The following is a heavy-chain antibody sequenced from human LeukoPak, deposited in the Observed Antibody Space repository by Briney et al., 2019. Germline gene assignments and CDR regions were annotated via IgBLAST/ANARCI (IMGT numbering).Heavy chain of an antibody. V-gene: IGHV4-34*01. J-gene: IGHJ1*01. Sequence: RPSETLSLTCAVYGGSFSGYYWSWIRQPPGKGLEWIGEINHSGSTNYNPSLKSRVTISVDTSKNQFPLKLSSVTAADTAVYYCATIIAAAGHIEYFQHWGQGTLVTVSS. D-gene: IGHD6-13*01. CDR1: GGSFSGYY. CDR2: INHSGST. CDR3: ATIIAAAGHIEYFQH.